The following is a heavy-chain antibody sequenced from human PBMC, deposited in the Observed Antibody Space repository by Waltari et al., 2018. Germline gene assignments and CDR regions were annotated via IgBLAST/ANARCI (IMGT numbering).Heavy chain of an antibody. D-gene: IGHD6-19*01. V-gene: IGHV3-30*18. Sequence: QGPLVESGGGVVHPGRSLRLSCAASGFAFSSYGMHRVRQAPGKGLEWVAVISYDGSNKYYADSVKGRFTISRDNSKNTLYLQMNSLRAEDTAMYYCAKEGIAVAGTPLDYWGQGTLVTVSS. CDR3: AKEGIAVAGTPLDY. CDR2: ISYDGSNK. CDR1: GFAFSSYG. J-gene: IGHJ4*02.